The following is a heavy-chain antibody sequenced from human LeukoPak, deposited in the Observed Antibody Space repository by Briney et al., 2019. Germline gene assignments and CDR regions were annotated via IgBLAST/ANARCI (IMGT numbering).Heavy chain of an antibody. J-gene: IGHJ4*02. V-gene: IGHV3-53*01. CDR1: GFTVSSNS. CDR3: ARRAGAYSHPYDY. D-gene: IGHD4/OR15-4a*01. Sequence: GGSLRLSCTVSGFTVSSNSMSWVRRAPGKGLEWVSFIYSDNTHYSDSVKGRFTISRDNSKNTLYLQMNSLRAEDTAVYYCARRAGAYSHPYDYWGQGTLVTVSS. CDR2: IYSDNT.